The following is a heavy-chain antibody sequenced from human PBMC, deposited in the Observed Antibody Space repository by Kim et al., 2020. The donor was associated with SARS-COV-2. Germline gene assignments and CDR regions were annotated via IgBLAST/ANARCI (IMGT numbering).Heavy chain of an antibody. D-gene: IGHD3-16*01. Sequence: DSGTGQFTISRENSKNTLYLQMNSLMAEDTAVDYCARDSTYTGFDPWGQGTLVTVSS. J-gene: IGHJ5*02. V-gene: IGHV3-53*01. CDR3: ARDSTYTGFDP.